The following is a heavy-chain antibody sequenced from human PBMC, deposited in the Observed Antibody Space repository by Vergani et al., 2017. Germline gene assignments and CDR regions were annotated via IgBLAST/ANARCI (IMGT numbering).Heavy chain of an antibody. CDR3: AKDLYSSSSVFIPTPDY. J-gene: IGHJ4*02. D-gene: IGHD6-6*01. CDR2: ISSSSSYT. Sequence: QVQLVESGGGLVKPGGSLRLSCAASGFTFSDYYMSWIRQAPGKGLEWVSYISSSSSYTNYADSVKGRFTISRDNAKNSLYLQMNSLRAEDTAVYYCAKDLYSSSSVFIPTPDYWGQGTLVTVSS. CDR1: GFTFSDYY. V-gene: IGHV3-11*06.